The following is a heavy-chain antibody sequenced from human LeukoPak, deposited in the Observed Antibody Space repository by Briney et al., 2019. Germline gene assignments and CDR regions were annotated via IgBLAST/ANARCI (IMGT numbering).Heavy chain of an antibody. D-gene: IGHD6-19*01. CDR3: ARGPRGIAVAGINY. J-gene: IGHJ4*02. CDR1: GGSFSGYY. V-gene: IGHV4-34*01. Sequence: SETLSLTCAVYGGSFSGYYWSWIRQPRGKGLEWIGEINHSGSTNYNPSLKSRVTISVDTSKNQFSLKLSSVTAADTAVYYCARGPRGIAVAGINYWGQGTLVTVSS. CDR2: INHSGST.